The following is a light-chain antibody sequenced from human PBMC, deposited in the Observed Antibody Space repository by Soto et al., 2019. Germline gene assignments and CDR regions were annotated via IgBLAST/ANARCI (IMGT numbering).Light chain of an antibody. CDR1: QSVSSY. CDR3: QHRSDFPLT. V-gene: IGKV3-11*01. J-gene: IGKJ4*01. Sequence: EIVLTQSPGTLSLSPGDRATLSCRASQSVSSYLAWYQQKPGQAPRLLIYDASNRATGIPARFSGSGSGTDYTLPISSLEPEDFAVYYCQHRSDFPLTFGGGPKVDI. CDR2: DAS.